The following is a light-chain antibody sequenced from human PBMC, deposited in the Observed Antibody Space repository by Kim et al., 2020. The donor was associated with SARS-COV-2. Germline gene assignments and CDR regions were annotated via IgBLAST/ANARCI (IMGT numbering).Light chain of an antibody. V-gene: IGKV3-20*01. J-gene: IGKJ5*01. CDR1: QTINGNF. Sequence: ENVLTQSPGPLSSSPGERATLSCRASQTINGNFLAWYQQKPGQAPRLLIYGVSNRATGIPDRFSGSGSGTDVTLTISRLEPEDFAVFYCQQYSHSPITFGQGTRLEIK. CDR3: QQYSHSPIT. CDR2: GVS.